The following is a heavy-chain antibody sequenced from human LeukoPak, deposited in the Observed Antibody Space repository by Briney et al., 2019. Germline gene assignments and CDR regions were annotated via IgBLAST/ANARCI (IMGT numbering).Heavy chain of an antibody. CDR1: GASISGYD. CDR3: ARVGTYYGSGSYSPEY. V-gene: IGHV4-4*07. D-gene: IGHD3-10*01. CDR2: IYTSGST. J-gene: IGHJ4*02. Sequence: SETLSLTCTVSGASISGYDWGWIWQPAGDGLGWIGRIYTSGSTNYNPSLKSRVTMSVDTSKNQFSLKLSSVTAADTAVYFCARVGTYYGSGSYSPEYWGQGTLVTVSS.